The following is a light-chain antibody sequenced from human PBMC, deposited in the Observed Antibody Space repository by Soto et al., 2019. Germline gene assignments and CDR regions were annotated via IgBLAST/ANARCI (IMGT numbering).Light chain of an antibody. CDR3: QQYNTYLWT. Sequence: DIQMTQSPSTLSASVGDRVIIVCRTSQSIGSWLAWYQQKPGKAPKLMSYKASSLESGVPSRFRGSGAGTEFTLTIRSLKPDDFETYYCQQYNTYLWTFGQGTKVDIK. V-gene: IGKV1-5*03. J-gene: IGKJ1*01. CDR2: KAS. CDR1: QSIGSW.